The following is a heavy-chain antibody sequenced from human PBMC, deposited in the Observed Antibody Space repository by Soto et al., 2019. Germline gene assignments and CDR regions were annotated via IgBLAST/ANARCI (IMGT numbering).Heavy chain of an antibody. CDR2: ISAYNGNT. CDR1: GYTFTSYG. Sequence: QVPLVQSGAEVKKPGASVKVSCKASGYTFTSYGISWVRQAPGQGLEWMGWISAYNGNTNYAQKLQGRVTMTTDTSTSTAYMELRSLRSGDTAVYYCARIPPQRPGTYYYYMDVWGKGTTVTVSS. J-gene: IGHJ6*03. V-gene: IGHV1-18*01. D-gene: IGHD1-1*01. CDR3: ARIPPQRPGTYYYYMDV.